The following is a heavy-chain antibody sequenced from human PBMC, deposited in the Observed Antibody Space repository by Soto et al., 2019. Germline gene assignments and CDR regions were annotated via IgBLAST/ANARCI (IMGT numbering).Heavy chain of an antibody. J-gene: IGHJ4*02. D-gene: IGHD3-22*01. CDR1: GGTFSRYA. CDR3: ARDGTLYDGGAYYYLY. V-gene: IGHV1-69*13. CDR2: IIPMFGKA. Sequence: WASVKVSCKASGGTFSRYALNWVRQAPGQGLEWMGGIIPMFGKANYAQKFQGRVTITADESTSTGYMELRSLISEDTAVYYCARDGTLYDGGAYYYLYWGQGTLVTVSS.